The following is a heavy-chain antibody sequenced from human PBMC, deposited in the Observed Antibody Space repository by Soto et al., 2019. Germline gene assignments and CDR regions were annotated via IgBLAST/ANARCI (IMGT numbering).Heavy chain of an antibody. J-gene: IGHJ3*01. CDR1: GDSVSSNGVA. V-gene: IGHV6-1*01. D-gene: IGHD2-15*01. CDR3: ARGKYSGFDV. CDR2: TWYRCNWSE. Sequence: PRPTLSLPCAISGDSVSSNGVAWNWIRQTASRGLEGLGRTWYRCNWSEDYADCGESRLTVNTDTSKTQFSLQLSSVTPEDTAVYYCARGKYSGFDVWGQGTMVTVS.